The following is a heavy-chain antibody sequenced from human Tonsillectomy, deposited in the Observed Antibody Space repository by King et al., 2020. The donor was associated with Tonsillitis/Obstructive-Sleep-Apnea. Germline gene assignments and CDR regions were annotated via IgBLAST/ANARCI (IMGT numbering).Heavy chain of an antibody. CDR3: AREGCGGDCYYDNGMDV. J-gene: IGHJ6*02. CDR1: GFTFSSYS. CDR2: ISSSSSYI. Sequence: QLVQSGGGLGKPGGSLRLSCAASGFTFSSYSMNWVRQAPGKGLEWVSSISSSSSYIYYADSVKGRFTISRDNAKNSLYLQMNSLRAEDTAVYYCAREGCGGDCYYDNGMDVWGQGTTVTVSS. V-gene: IGHV3-21*01. D-gene: IGHD2-21*02.